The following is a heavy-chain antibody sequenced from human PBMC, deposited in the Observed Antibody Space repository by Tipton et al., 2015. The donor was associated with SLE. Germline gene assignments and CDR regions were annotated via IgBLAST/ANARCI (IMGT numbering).Heavy chain of an antibody. V-gene: IGHV4-39*01. CDR3: ASGSAAAGGAGS. CDR2: IYYSGST. D-gene: IGHD6-13*01. J-gene: IGHJ5*02. Sequence: TLSLTCTVSGCSISSSSYYWGWIRHPPGKGLEWIGSIYYSGSTYYNPSLKSRVTISVDTSTNQFSLKLSSVTAADTAVYYCASGSAAAGGAGSWGQGTLVTVSS. CDR1: GCSISSSSYY.